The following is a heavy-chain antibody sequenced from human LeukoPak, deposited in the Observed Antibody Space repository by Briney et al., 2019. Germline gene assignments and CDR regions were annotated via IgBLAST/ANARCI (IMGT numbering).Heavy chain of an antibody. D-gene: IGHD2-2*02. CDR3: AKDQDIVVVPAAINNWFGP. CDR1: GFTFSSYA. CDR2: ISGSGGST. V-gene: IGHV3-23*01. Sequence: PGASLRLSCAASGFTFSSYAMSWVRQAPGKGLEWVSAISGSGGSTYYADSVKGRFTISRDNSKNTLYLQMNSLRAEDTAVYYCAKDQDIVVVPAAINNWFGPWGQGTLVTVSS. J-gene: IGHJ5*02.